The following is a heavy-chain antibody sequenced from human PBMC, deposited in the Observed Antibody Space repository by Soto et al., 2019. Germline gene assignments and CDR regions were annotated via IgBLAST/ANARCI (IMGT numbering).Heavy chain of an antibody. Sequence: PSDTLSLTCTVSGGSISSSSYYWGWIRQPPGKGLEWIGSIYYSGSTYYNPSLKSRVTISVDTSKNQFSLKLSSVTAADTAVYYCARHSGYSSGWPIRYSYYYYGMDVWGQGTTVTVSS. CDR2: IYYSGST. CDR3: ARHSGYSSGWPIRYSYYYYGMDV. J-gene: IGHJ6*02. D-gene: IGHD6-19*01. CDR1: GGSISSSSYY. V-gene: IGHV4-39*01.